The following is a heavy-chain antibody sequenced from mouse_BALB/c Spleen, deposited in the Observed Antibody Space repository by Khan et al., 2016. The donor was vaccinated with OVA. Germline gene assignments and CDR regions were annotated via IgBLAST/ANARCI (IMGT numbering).Heavy chain of an antibody. CDR2: ISYSGRT. Sequence: QLEESGPGLVKPSQSLSLTCTVTGYSITSDYAWNWIRQFPGNKLEWVGYISYSGRTSYNPSLKSRISITRDTSKNQFFLQLRSVTTEDTATYYCARSVTITTVVATDFDYWGQGTTLTVSS. V-gene: IGHV3-2*02. CDR3: ARSVTITTVVATDFDY. J-gene: IGHJ2*01. D-gene: IGHD1-1*01. CDR1: GYSITSDYA.